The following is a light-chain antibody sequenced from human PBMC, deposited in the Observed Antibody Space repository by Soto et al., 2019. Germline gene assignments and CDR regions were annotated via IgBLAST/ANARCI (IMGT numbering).Light chain of an antibody. Sequence: IQLTQFPSSLSASRGDRVTITCRASQGIRNYLAWYQQKPGKAPILLIYDSSTLLSGVPSRFGGSGSGTDFTLTISSLQPEDYATYYCQQRNSYPVTFGQGTRLEIK. J-gene: IGKJ5*01. CDR2: DSS. CDR3: QQRNSYPVT. CDR1: QGIRNY. V-gene: IGKV1-9*01.